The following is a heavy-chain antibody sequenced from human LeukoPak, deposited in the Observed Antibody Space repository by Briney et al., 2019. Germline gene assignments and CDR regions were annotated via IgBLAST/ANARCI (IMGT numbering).Heavy chain of an antibody. CDR2: IKEDGSER. V-gene: IGHV3-7*03. J-gene: IGHJ4*02. D-gene: IGHD3-3*01. Sequence: GGSLRLSCEGSAFIFSGHWMNWVRQTPGKGLEWVASIKEDGSERQYVDSVKGRFSISRDNTKNSLYLQMNSLRAEDTAVFYCARDQYDTWSRRGNFDSWGQGTLVIVSS. CDR1: AFIFSGHW. CDR3: ARDQYDTWSRRGNFDS.